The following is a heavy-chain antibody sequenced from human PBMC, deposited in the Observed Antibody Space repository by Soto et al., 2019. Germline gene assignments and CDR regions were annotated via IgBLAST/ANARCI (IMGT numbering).Heavy chain of an antibody. D-gene: IGHD5-12*01. CDR3: ARVGGYRAYGEFDY. V-gene: IGHV4-61*01. CDR2: IYYSGST. Sequence: SSETLSLTCTVSGGSVSSSRYYWIWIRQPPGKGLEWIGYIYYSGSTNYNPSLKSRLTMSIDTSKHQFSLKLTSVTAADTAVYYCARVGGYRAYGEFDYWGQGTLVTVSS. J-gene: IGHJ4*02. CDR1: GGSVSSSRYY.